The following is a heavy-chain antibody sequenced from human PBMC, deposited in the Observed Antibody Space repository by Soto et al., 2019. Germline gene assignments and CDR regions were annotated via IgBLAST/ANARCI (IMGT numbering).Heavy chain of an antibody. CDR1: GFFFTNYA. D-gene: IGHD3-9*01. V-gene: IGHV3-23*01. CDR2: ISGGDGDNT. J-gene: IGHJ5*02. Sequence: GGPLRPSCAASGFFFTNYAMTWVRQPPGKGLEWVSSISGGDGDNTYYADSVKGRFTVSRDNSKNTLYLQMNSLRAVDTALYYCAKEFEGFPDPWGRGSLVTVSS. CDR3: AKEFEGFPDP.